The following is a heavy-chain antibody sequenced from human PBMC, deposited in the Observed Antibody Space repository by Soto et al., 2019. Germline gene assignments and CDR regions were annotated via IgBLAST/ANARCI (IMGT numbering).Heavy chain of an antibody. Sequence: ASVKVSCKASGYTFTTYGISWVRQAPGQGLEWLGWISPYNGTTKYAEKFQGEMTMTTNTATSTAYMDLRSLRSDDTAVYYCAREGESDTGLNFYYYLHGMDAWGQGTRVTVSS. CDR2: ISPYNGTT. V-gene: IGHV1-18*04. CDR3: AREGESDTGLNFYYYLHGMDA. D-gene: IGHD1-1*01. CDR1: GYTFTTYG. J-gene: IGHJ6*02.